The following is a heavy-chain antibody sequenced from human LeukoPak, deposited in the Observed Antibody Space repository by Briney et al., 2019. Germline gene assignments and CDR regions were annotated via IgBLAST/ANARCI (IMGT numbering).Heavy chain of an antibody. Sequence: GGSLRLSCAASGFTVSSNYMSWVRQAPGKGLEWVSVVYSGGSTYYADSVKGRFTISRDNSKNTLYLQMNSLRAEDTAVYYCARSWGYCSSTSCYPFDYWGQGTLVTVSS. D-gene: IGHD2-2*01. V-gene: IGHV3-53*01. CDR1: GFTVSSNY. J-gene: IGHJ4*02. CDR2: VYSGGST. CDR3: ARSWGYCSSTSCYPFDY.